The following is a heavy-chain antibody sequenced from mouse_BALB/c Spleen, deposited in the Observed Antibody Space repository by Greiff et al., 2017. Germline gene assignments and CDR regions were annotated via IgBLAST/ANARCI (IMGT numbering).Heavy chain of an antibody. Sequence: EVQVVESGGGLVQPGGSLKLSCAASGFTFSSYGMSWVRQTPDKRLELVATINSNGGSTYYPDSVKGRFTISRDNAKNTLYLQMSSLKSEDTAMYYCARDYYGFDYWGQGTLVTVSA. V-gene: IGHV5-6-3*01. CDR1: GFTFSSYG. CDR2: INSNGGST. J-gene: IGHJ3*01. CDR3: ARDYYGFDY. D-gene: IGHD1-2*01.